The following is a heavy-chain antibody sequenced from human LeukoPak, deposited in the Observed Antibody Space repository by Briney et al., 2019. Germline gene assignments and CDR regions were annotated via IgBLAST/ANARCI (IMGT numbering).Heavy chain of an antibody. CDR2: LYYSGNT. CDR1: GGSI. V-gene: IGHV4-59*01. CDR3: ARDYSGSGSRWDY. Sequence: PSESLSLTCSVSGGSIRQPPGKGLDWIVYLYYSGNTNYNPSLKSRITISVDTSKNQFSLKLSSVTAADTAVYYCARDYSGSGSRWDYWGQGTLVTVSS. D-gene: IGHD3-10*01. J-gene: IGHJ4*02.